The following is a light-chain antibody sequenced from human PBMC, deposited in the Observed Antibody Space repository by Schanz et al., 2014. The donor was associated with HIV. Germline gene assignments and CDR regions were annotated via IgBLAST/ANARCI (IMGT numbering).Light chain of an antibody. J-gene: IGLJ2*01. CDR1: TSNIGRNY. CDR2: DNN. Sequence: QSALTQPPSVSAAPGQKVTISCSGSTSNIGRNYVSWYQQFPGTAPKVLIYDNNKRPSGIPGRFSGSKSGTSATLDITALQTGDEADYYCGAWDSRLSVGVFGGGTKLTVL. V-gene: IGLV1-51*01. CDR3: GAWDSRLSVGV.